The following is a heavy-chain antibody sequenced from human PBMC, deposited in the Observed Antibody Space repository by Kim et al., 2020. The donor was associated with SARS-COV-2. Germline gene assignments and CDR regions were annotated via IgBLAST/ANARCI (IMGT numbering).Heavy chain of an antibody. Sequence: TYYADTVKGRFTISRDNSKNTLYLQMNSLGAEDTAVYYCTRHQDSGWYDHWGQVPLVTVSS. CDR3: TRHQDSGWYDH. J-gene: IGHJ5*02. V-gene: IGHV3-23*01. CDR2: T. D-gene: IGHD6-19*01.